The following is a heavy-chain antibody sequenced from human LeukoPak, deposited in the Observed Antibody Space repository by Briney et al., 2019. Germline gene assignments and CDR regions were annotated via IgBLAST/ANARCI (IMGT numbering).Heavy chain of an antibody. CDR1: GFTFSSYA. V-gene: IGHV3-30-3*01. CDR2: ISYDGSNK. CDR3: HEGDYALDY. J-gene: IGHJ4*02. D-gene: IGHD4-17*01. Sequence: GGSLRLSCVASGFTFSSYAMHWVRQAPGEGLEWVAVISYDGSNKYYADSVNGRFTISRDNSKSTLYLQMNSLRAEDTAVYHCHEGDYALDYWGQGTPVTVSS.